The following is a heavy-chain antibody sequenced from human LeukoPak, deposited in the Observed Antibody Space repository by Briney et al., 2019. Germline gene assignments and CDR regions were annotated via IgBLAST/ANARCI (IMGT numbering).Heavy chain of an antibody. CDR2: ISGSTSYI. V-gene: IGHV3-21*01. CDR3: ARARWLQGDFDY. J-gene: IGHJ4*02. CDR1: GFTFSSYA. Sequence: PGGSLRLSCAASGFTFSSYAMSWVRQAPGKGLEWVSAISGSTSYIYYADSVKGRFTISRDNAKNSLYLQMNSLRVEDTAVYYCARARWLQGDFDYWGQGTLVTVSS. D-gene: IGHD5-24*01.